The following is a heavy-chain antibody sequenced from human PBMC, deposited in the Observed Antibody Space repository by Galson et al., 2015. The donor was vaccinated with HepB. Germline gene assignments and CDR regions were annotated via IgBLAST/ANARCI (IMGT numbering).Heavy chain of an antibody. CDR1: GYTFTSYG. J-gene: IGHJ6*02. CDR2: ISAYNGNT. CDR3: ARVPLYSSSWSFYYYYGMDV. Sequence: SVKVSCKASGYTFTSYGISWVRQAPGQGLEWMGWISAYNGNTSYAQKLQGRVTMTTDTSTSTAYMELRSLRSDDTAVYYCARVPLYSSSWSFYYYYGMDVWGQGTTVTVSS. D-gene: IGHD6-13*01. V-gene: IGHV1-18*04.